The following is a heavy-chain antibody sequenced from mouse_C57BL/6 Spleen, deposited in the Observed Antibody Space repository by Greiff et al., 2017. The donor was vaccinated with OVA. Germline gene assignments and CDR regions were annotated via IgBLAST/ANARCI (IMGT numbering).Heavy chain of an antibody. V-gene: IGHV5-4*01. CDR1: GFTFSSYA. Sequence: EVQVVESGGGLVKPGGSLKLSCAASGFTFSSYAMSWVRQTPEKRLEWVATISDGGSYTYYPDNVKGRFTISRDNAKNNLYLQMSHLKSEDTAMYYCARDLGKGGAMDYWGQGTSVTVSS. D-gene: IGHD2-1*01. CDR2: ISDGGSYT. J-gene: IGHJ4*01. CDR3: ARDLGKGGAMDY.